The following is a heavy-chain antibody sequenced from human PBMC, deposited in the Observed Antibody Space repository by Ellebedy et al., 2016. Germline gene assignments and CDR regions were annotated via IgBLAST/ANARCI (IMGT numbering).Heavy chain of an antibody. Sequence: ASVKVSCKASGYTFTSYDINWVRQATGQGLEWMGWMNPNSGNTGYAQKFQGRVTMTRNTSISTAYMELSSLKSEDTAVYYCVGRPQRRGYSTVYITSYFDYWGQGTLVTVSS. J-gene: IGHJ4*02. CDR2: MNPNSGNT. CDR1: GYTFTSYD. CDR3: VGRPQRRGYSTVYITSYFDY. D-gene: IGHD6-13*01. V-gene: IGHV1-8*01.